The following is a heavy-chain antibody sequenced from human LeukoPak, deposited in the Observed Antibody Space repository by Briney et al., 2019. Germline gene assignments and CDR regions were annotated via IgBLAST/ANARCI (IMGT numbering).Heavy chain of an antibody. CDR3: ARDISNYYDSRGCDY. D-gene: IGHD3-22*01. Sequence: GGSLRLSCAASGFTFSSYWMSWVRQVPGKGLEWVANIKQDGSEKYYVDSVKGRFTISRDNAKNSLYLQMNSLRAEDTAVYYCARDISNYYDSRGCDYWGQGTLVTVSS. V-gene: IGHV3-7*01. J-gene: IGHJ4*02. CDR1: GFTFSSYW. CDR2: IKQDGSEK.